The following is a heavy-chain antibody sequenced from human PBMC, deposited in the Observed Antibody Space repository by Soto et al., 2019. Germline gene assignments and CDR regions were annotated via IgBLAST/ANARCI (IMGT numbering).Heavy chain of an antibody. Sequence: EVQLLESGGGLVQPGGSLRLSCAASGFTFSSYAMSWVRQARGEGLEWVSAISGSGGSTYYADSVKGRFTISRDNSKNSLCLQMNSLRAEDTAVYYCAKGEVRGVIPTDFDYWGQGTLVTVSS. J-gene: IGHJ4*02. V-gene: IGHV3-23*01. CDR3: AKGEVRGVIPTDFDY. CDR2: ISGSGGST. CDR1: GFTFSSYA. D-gene: IGHD3-10*01.